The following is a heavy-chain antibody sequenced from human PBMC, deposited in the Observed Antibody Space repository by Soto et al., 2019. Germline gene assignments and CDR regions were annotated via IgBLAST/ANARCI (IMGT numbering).Heavy chain of an antibody. Sequence: GGSLRLSCSASGFTFSSYAMHWVRQAPGKGLEYASAISSNGGSTYYADSVKGRFTISRDNSKNTLYLQMSSLRAEDTAVYYCFKPLCTNDVCYTIFDYWGQGTLVTVSS. CDR2: ISSNGGST. J-gene: IGHJ4*02. CDR3: FKPLCTNDVCYTIFDY. V-gene: IGHV3-64D*06. D-gene: IGHD2-8*01. CDR1: GFTFSSYA.